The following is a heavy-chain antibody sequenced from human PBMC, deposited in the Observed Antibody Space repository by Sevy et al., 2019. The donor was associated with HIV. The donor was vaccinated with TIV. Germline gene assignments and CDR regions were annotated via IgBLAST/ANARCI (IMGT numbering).Heavy chain of an antibody. V-gene: IGHV3-73*01. CDR3: NPGSGF. D-gene: IGHD3-10*01. Sequence: GGSLRLSCAASGFTFTGSALHWVRQASGKGLEWVGRIRSKPNNYATAYAASVKGRFTISRDDSKNTAYLQMNSLKTDDSAVYYCNPGSGFWGQGTLVTVSS. J-gene: IGHJ4*02. CDR1: GFTFTGSA. CDR2: IRSKPNNYAT.